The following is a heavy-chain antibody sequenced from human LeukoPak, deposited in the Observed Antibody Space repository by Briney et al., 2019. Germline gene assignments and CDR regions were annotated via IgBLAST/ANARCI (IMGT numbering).Heavy chain of an antibody. V-gene: IGHV4-34*01. D-gene: IGHD3-16*01. CDR3: ARDYYDADGLDVFEI. CDR2: INHSGST. CDR1: GGSFSGYY. Sequence: SETLSLTCAVYGGSFSGYYWSWIRQPPGKGLEWIGEINHSGSTNYNPSLKSRVTISVDTSKNQFSLKLSSVTAADTAVYYCARDYYDADGLDVFEIWGQGTVVTVSS. J-gene: IGHJ3*02.